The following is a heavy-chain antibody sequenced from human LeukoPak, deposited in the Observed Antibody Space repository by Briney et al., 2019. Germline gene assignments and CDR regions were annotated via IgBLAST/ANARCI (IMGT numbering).Heavy chain of an antibody. Sequence: XXASGFTFXSYEMNWVRQAPGKGLEWVSYISSSGSTIYYADSVKGRFTISRDNAKNSVYLQMNSLRAEDTAVYYCAELGITMIGGVWGKGTTVTISS. CDR2: ISSSGSTI. J-gene: IGHJ6*04. V-gene: IGHV3-48*03. CDR1: GFTFXSYE. CDR3: AELGITMIGGV. D-gene: IGHD3-10*02.